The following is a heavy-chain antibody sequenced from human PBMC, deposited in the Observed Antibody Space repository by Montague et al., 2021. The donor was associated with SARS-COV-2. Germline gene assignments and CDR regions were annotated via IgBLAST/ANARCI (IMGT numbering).Heavy chain of an antibody. V-gene: IGHV4-31*02. D-gene: IGHD3-22*01. CDR3: ASVQGITMIVVVIGAFDI. Sequence: IYYSGSTYYNPSLKSRVTISVNTSKNQFSLQLRPVTAAEPAVYYCASVQGITMIVVVIGAFDIWGQGTMVTVAS. J-gene: IGHJ3*02. CDR2: IYYSGST.